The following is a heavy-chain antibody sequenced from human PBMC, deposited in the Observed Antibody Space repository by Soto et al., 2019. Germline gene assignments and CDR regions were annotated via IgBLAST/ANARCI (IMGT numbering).Heavy chain of an antibody. J-gene: IGHJ4*02. CDR3: ARVRRSSGYYYGY. D-gene: IGHD3-22*01. V-gene: IGHV1-46*01. Sequence: ASVKVSCKASGYTFTSYYMHWVRQAPGQGLEWMGIITPRGGSTSYAQKFQGRVTLTRDTSTSTVYMELSSLRSEDTAVYYCARVRRSSGYYYGYWGQGTPVTVSS. CDR2: ITPRGGST. CDR1: GYTFTSYY.